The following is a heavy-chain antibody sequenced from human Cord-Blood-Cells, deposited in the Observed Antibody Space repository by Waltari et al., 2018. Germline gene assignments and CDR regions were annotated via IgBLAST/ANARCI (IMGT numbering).Heavy chain of an antibody. CDR2: INPNSGGT. V-gene: IGHV1-2*02. D-gene: IGHD7-27*01. J-gene: IGHJ5*02. CDR1: GYTFTGYY. Sequence: QVQLVQSGAEVKKPGASVKVSCKASGYTFTGYYMHWVRQAPGQGLEWMGWINPNSGGTNYAQKFQGRVTMTRDTSISTAYMELSRLRSDDTAVYYCARDPPLGIRGNWFDPWGQGTLVTVSS. CDR3: ARDPPLGIRGNWFDP.